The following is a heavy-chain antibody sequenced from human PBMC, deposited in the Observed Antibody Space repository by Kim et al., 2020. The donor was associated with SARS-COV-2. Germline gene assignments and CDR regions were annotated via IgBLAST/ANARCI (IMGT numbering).Heavy chain of an antibody. CDR1: GFTFSSYG. J-gene: IGHJ3*02. CDR2: IWYDGSNK. Sequence: GGSLRLSCAASGFTFSSYGMHWVRQAPGKGLEWVAVIWYDGSNKYYADSVKGRFTISRDNSKNTLYLQMNSLRAEDTAVYYCARDLGATGGAFDIWGQGTMVTVSS. D-gene: IGHD1-26*01. CDR3: ARDLGATGGAFDI. V-gene: IGHV3-33*01.